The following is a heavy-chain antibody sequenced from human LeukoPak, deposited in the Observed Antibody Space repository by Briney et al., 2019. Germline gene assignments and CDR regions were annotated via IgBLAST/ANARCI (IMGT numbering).Heavy chain of an antibody. J-gene: IGHJ4*02. D-gene: IGHD3-16*01. CDR3: ARDLGGLRDY. CDR1: GRSISSGDYY. V-gene: IGHV4-30-4*01. CDR2: IYYSGST. Sequence: SETLSLTCTVSGRSISSGDYYWSWIRQPPGKGLEWIGYIYYSGSTYYNPSLKSRVTISVDTSKNQFSLKLSSVTAADTAVYYCARDLGGLRDYWGQGTLVTVSS.